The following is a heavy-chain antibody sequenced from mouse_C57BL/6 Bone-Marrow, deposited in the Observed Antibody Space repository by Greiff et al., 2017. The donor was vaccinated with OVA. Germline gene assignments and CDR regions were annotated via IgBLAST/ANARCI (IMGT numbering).Heavy chain of an antibody. Sequence: EVQLQQSGAELVRPGASVKLSCTASGFNIKDDYMHWVKQRPEQGLEWIGWIDTENGDTEYASKFQGKATITADTSSNTAYLQLSRLTSEDTAVYYCTTGVSVGDYWGQGTTLTVSS. V-gene: IGHV14-4*01. CDR1: GFNIKDDY. J-gene: IGHJ2*01. CDR3: TTGVSVGDY. CDR2: IDTENGDT.